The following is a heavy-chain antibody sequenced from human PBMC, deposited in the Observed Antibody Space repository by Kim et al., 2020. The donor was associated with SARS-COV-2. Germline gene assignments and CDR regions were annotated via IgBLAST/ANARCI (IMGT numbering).Heavy chain of an antibody. D-gene: IGHD2-15*01. CDR2: ISSSSSYI. CDR3: ARARNQGLVVVAATPLFDY. Sequence: GGSLRLSCAASGFTFSSYSMNWVRQAPGKGLEWVSSISSSSSYIYYADSVKGRFTISRDNAKNSLYLQMNSLRAEDTAVYYCARARNQGLVVVAATPLFDYWGQGTLVTVSS. V-gene: IGHV3-21*01. J-gene: IGHJ4*02. CDR1: GFTFSSYS.